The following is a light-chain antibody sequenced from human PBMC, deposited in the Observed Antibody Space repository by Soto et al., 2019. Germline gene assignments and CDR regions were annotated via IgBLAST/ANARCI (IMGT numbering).Light chain of an antibody. CDR3: QKYTNVPT. CDR2: AAS. Sequence: DIQMTQSPSSLSASVGDRVTITCRASQGISNYLAWYQQIPGKVPKLLISAASTLQSGVPSRFSGSGSGTDFTLTISSLQPEDVATYYCQKYTNVPTSGGGTMVEIK. V-gene: IGKV1-27*01. J-gene: IGKJ4*01. CDR1: QGISNY.